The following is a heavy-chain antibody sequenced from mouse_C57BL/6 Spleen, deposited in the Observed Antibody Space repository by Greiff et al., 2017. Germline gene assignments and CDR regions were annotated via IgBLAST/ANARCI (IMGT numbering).Heavy chain of an antibody. CDR2: ISDGGSYT. CDR1: GFTFSSYA. V-gene: IGHV5-4*01. J-gene: IGHJ3*01. Sequence: EVQGVESEGGLVKPGGSLKLSCAASGFTFSSYAMSWVRQTPEKRLEWVATISDGGSYTYYPDNVKGRFTISRDNAKNNLYLQMSHLKSEDTAMYYCAREEGSRGFAYWGQGTLVTVSA. CDR3: AREEGSRGFAY.